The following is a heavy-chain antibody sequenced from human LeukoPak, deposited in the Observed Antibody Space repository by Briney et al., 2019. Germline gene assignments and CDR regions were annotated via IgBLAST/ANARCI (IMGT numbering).Heavy chain of an antibody. CDR2: IYHSGST. J-gene: IGHJ4*02. CDR1: GYSISSGYY. V-gene: IGHV4-38-2*01. D-gene: IGHD5-18*01. CDR3: ARGSWFGYSYGYWY. Sequence: SETLSLTCAVSGYSISSGYYWGWIRQPPGKGLEWIGSIYHSGSTYYNPSLESRVTISVDTSKNQFSLKLSSVTAADTAVYYCARGSWFGYSYGYWYWGQGTLVTVSS.